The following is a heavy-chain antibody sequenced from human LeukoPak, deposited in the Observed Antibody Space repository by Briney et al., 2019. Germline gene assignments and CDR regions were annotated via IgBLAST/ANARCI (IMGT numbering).Heavy chain of an antibody. D-gene: IGHD2/OR15-2a*01. CDR3: ARDFYGDDGHHPFDY. Sequence: SETLSLTCSVSGGSISNYYWNWLRQPAGKGLEWIGRIYASGSTNYNPSLKSRVTISMDKSKNHFSLNLKSVTAADTAFYYCARDFYGDDGHHPFDYWGQGIQVTVSS. CDR2: IYASGST. V-gene: IGHV4-4*07. CDR1: GGSISNYY. J-gene: IGHJ4*02.